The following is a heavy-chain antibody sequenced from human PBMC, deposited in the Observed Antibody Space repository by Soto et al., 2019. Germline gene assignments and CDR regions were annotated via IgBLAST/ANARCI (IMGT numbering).Heavy chain of an antibody. CDR3: ARRGFDY. Sequence: GASVKVSCKASGYAFSSNYLHWVRQASGQGLEWMGVINPSNGRTTYAQNFQDRVTMTRDTSTSTVYLELRSLSSDDTAVYYCARRGFDYWCQGTPVNVS. J-gene: IGHJ4*02. CDR2: INPSNGRT. V-gene: IGHV1-46*01. CDR1: GYAFSSNY.